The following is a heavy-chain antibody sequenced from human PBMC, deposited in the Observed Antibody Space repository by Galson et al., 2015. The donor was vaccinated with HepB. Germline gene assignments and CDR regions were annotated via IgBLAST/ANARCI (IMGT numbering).Heavy chain of an antibody. D-gene: IGHD2-2*01. CDR2: ISGSGSYT. CDR3: ARGPMLFYPFYYYMDV. Sequence: SLRLSCAASGFTFSDYYMSWIRQAPGKGLEWVSYISGSGSYTNYGDSVKGRFTISRNNAKNTLYLQMNSLRAEDTALYYSARGPMLFYPFYYYMDVWGKGTTVTVSS. CDR1: GFTFSDYY. V-gene: IGHV3-11*06. J-gene: IGHJ6*03.